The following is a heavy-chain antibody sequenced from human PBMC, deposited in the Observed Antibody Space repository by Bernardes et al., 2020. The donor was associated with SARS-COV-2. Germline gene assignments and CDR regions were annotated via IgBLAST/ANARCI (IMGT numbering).Heavy chain of an antibody. CDR2: INSSGGST. D-gene: IGHD5-18*01. Sequence: ASVKVSCKASGYTFTTYYMHWVRQAPGHGLEWMGIINSSGGSTSYAQKFQGRVTMTRDTSTSTVYMDLYSLTSEDTAVYYCARGYSYGFGGFDPWGQGTLVTVSS. CDR3: ARGYSYGFGGFDP. V-gene: IGHV1-46*01. J-gene: IGHJ5*02. CDR1: GYTFTTYY.